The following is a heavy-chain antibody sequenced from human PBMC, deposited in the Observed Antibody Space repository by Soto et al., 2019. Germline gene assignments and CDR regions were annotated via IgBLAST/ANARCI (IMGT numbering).Heavy chain of an antibody. D-gene: IGHD2-2*01. V-gene: IGHV4-59*01. Sequence: SETLSLTCTVSGGSISSYYWSWIRQPPGKGLEWIGYIYYSGSTNYNPSLKSRVTILVDTSKNQFSLKLSSVTAADTAVYYCARLQYQLLFDWFDPWGQGTLVTVSS. CDR2: IYYSGST. J-gene: IGHJ5*02. CDR1: GGSISSYY. CDR3: ARLQYQLLFDWFDP.